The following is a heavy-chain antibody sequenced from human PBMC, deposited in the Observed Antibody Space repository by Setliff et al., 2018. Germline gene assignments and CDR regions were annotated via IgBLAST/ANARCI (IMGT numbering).Heavy chain of an antibody. D-gene: IGHD6-25*01. J-gene: IGHJ4*02. CDR2: INGGNGAT. CDR3: ARDLYNSGSDY. CDR1: GGTFSSYA. Sequence: ASVKVSCKASGGTFSSYAISWVRQAPGQRLEWMGGINGGNGATNFAQKFQGRVTMTRDTSISTAYMDLSRLRSDDTAVYYCARDLYNSGSDYWGQGTLVTVSS. V-gene: IGHV1-2*02.